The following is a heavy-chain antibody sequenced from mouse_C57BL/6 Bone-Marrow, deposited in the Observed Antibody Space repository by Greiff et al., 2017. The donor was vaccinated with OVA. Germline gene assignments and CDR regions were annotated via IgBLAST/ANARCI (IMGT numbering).Heavy chain of an antibody. CDR3: TRRYDGYYAWFAY. V-gene: IGHV1-15*01. J-gene: IGHJ3*01. Sequence: QVQLKQSGAELVRPGASVTLSCKASGYTFTDYEMHWVKQTPVHGLEWIGAIDPETGGTAYNQKFKGKAILTADKSSSTAYMELRSLTSEDSAVYYCTRRYDGYYAWFAYWGQGTLVTVSA. D-gene: IGHD2-3*01. CDR2: IDPETGGT. CDR1: GYTFTDYE.